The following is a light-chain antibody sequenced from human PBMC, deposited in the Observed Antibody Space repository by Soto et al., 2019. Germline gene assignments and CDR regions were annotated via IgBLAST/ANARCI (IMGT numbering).Light chain of an antibody. CDR1: SSDVGDFEH. Sequence: QSVLTQPASVSGSPGQSITISCTGTSSDVGDFEHVSWYQLAPGTAPKLLISDVFNRPSGVSGRFSGSRSGNTPSLTISGLQADDEAEYYCGLFTSSATWVFGGGTKLTVL. J-gene: IGLJ2*01. CDR3: GLFTSSATWV. CDR2: DVF. V-gene: IGLV2-18*01.